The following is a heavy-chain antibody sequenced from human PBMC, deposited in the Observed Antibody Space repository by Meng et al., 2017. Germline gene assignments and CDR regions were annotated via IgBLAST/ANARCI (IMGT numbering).Heavy chain of an antibody. Sequence: GGSLRLSCAASGFTFSRYSMNWVRQAPGKGLEWVSSISSSSSYIYYADSVKGRFTISRDNAKNPLYQKMNSLRAEDTAVYYCARGPHMVRGVIGLPNDDYWGQGTLVTVSS. V-gene: IGHV3-21*01. CDR1: GFTFSRYS. D-gene: IGHD3-10*01. J-gene: IGHJ4*02. CDR3: ARGPHMVRGVIGLPNDDY. CDR2: ISSSSSYI.